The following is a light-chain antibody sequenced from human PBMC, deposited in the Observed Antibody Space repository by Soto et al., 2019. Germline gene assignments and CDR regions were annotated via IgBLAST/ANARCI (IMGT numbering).Light chain of an antibody. J-gene: IGLJ1*01. CDR2: GNN. CDR1: IANIGTGYD. CDR3: QSYDSGLSTYV. V-gene: IGLV1-40*01. Sequence: QSVLTQPPSLSGAPGQRVTISCTGGIANIGTGYDVHWYQQVPGTAPKLLIYGNNNRPSGIPDRFSGSKSDTSASLAIAGLQAEDEADYYCQSYDSGLSTYVFGTGTKVTVL.